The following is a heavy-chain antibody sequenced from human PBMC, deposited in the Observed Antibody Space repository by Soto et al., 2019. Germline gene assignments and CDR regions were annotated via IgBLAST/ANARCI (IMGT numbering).Heavy chain of an antibody. V-gene: IGHV6-1*01. J-gene: IGHJ4*02. CDR2: TYYRSKWYN. D-gene: IGHD6-19*01. CDR1: WDSLSSNIAS. Sequence: PSQPLSLTCAISWDSLSSNIASCNCIRQSPSRGFEWLGRTYYRSKWYNDYAVSVKSRITINPDTSRNQFSLQLNSVTPDDTAVYYCTRESMSGWSDLWGQRTLVTVPS. CDR3: TRESMSGWSDL.